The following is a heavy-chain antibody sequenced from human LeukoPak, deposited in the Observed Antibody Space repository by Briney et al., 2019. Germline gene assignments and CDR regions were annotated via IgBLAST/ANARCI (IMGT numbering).Heavy chain of an antibody. V-gene: IGHV1-18*01. Sequence: ASVKVSCKASGYTFTSYGISWVRQAPGQGLDWMGWISAYNGNTNYAQKLQGRVTMTTDTSTRTAYMELRSLRSYDTAVDYCAGATPDSSSWYNWFDPWGQGTLVTVSS. J-gene: IGHJ5*02. CDR2: ISAYNGNT. CDR3: AGATPDSSSWYNWFDP. D-gene: IGHD6-13*01. CDR1: GYTFTSYG.